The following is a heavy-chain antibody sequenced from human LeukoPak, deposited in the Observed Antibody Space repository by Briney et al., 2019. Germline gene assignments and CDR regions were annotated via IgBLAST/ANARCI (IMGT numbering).Heavy chain of an antibody. V-gene: IGHV3-11*04. J-gene: IGHJ4*02. CDR2: IISSGITI. CDR1: GSIFSDSY. Sequence: GGSLRLSCAASGSIFSDSYMSWIRQSPGKGLEWVSYIISSGITIYYADSVKGRFTISRDNAKNSLYLQMNSLRAEDTAVYYCARVTMVRGVITGYFDYWGQGTLVTVSS. D-gene: IGHD3-10*01. CDR3: ARVTMVRGVITGYFDY.